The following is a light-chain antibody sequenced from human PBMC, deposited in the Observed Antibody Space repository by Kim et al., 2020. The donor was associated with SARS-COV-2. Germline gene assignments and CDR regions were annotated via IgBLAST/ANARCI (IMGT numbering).Light chain of an antibody. Sequence: DIQMTQSPSLVSASVGDTVTITCRASQGISSWLAWYQQKPEKALNSLIYAASSLQSGVPSRSSGSGSGTAFTLTINSLQPEDFATSLCQQYDSYPRTFGQGTKV. CDR3: QQYDSYPRT. CDR2: AAS. J-gene: IGKJ1*01. V-gene: IGKV1D-16*01. CDR1: QGISSW.